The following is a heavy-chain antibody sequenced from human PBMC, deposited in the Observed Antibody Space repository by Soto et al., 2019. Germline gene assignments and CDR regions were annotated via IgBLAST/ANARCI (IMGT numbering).Heavy chain of an antibody. CDR3: APASFSSAFDI. CDR1: GFSLSTRGVA. Sequence: QITLKESGPTLVKNTQTLTLTCTFSGFSLSTRGVAVGWIRQPPGKALEWLALIYWDDDKRHSPSLKSRLTITKDTSKNQVLLTLTNMDPVDTATYYCAPASFSSAFDIWGQGTMVTVSS. J-gene: IGHJ3*02. V-gene: IGHV2-5*02. CDR2: IYWDDDK.